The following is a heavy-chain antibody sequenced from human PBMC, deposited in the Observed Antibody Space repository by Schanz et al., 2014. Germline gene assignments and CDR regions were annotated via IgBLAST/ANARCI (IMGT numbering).Heavy chain of an antibody. D-gene: IGHD1-7*01. J-gene: IGHJ3*02. CDR3: ARDRWNYEGGIFDI. Sequence: QVQLVQSGAEVKKPGPSVKVSCKASGGTFSTYVVVCVRQAPGQGLEWMGRIIPILGLAKYEQKFQDKVTITADTSTTTAYMELSGLRSEDTAVYYCARDRWNYEGGIFDIWGQGPMVTVSS. V-gene: IGHV1-69*04. CDR1: GGTFSTYV. CDR2: IIPILGLA.